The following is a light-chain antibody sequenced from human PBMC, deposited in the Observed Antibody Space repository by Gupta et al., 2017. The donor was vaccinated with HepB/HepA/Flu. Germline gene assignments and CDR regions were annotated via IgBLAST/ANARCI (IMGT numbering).Light chain of an antibody. CDR1: QSLLHSDGKTY. V-gene: IGKV2D-29*01. Sequence: IVMTQTPLSLSVTPGQPASMSCKSSQSLLHSDGKTYFHWYLQKPGQPPQLLIYELSNRCPGQTAARSIGSGSATYTPKTIRVLQSDDCVDYCSQKVQNPCSFGQGTKLEIK. CDR3: SQKVQNPCS. CDR2: ELS. J-gene: IGKJ2*04.